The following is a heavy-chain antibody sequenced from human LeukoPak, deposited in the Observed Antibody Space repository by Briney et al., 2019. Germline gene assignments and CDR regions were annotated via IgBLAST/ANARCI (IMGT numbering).Heavy chain of an antibody. CDR3: ARDQCSSTSCWIFDY. CDR1: GYTFTGYY. D-gene: IGHD2-2*01. V-gene: IGHV1-2*02. Sequence: ASVKVSCKASGYTFTGYYMHWVRQAPGQGLEWMGWINTNSGGTNSAQRFQSRVTMTRDTSISTAYMELSRLTSDDTAVYYCARDQCSSTSCWIFDYWGQGTLVTVSS. J-gene: IGHJ4*02. CDR2: INTNSGGT.